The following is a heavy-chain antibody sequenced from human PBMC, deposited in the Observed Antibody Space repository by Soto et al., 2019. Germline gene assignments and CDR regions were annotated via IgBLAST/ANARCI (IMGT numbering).Heavy chain of an antibody. D-gene: IGHD1-26*01. CDR3: TRGGDGALIVG. V-gene: IGHV1-3*01. CDR2: INAGNGNT. J-gene: IGHJ4*02. CDR1: GYTFTSYA. Sequence: QVQLVQSGAEVKKPGASVKLSCTASGYTFTSYAIHWVRQAPGQRLEWMAWINAGNGNTKYSRKFQDRVTLTRDTAPSTAYMELTRLTSEDTAVYYCTRGGDGALIVGWGRGTRVTVSS.